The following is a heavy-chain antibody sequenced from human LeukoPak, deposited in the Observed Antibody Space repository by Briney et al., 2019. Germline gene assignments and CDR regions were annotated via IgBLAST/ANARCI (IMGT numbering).Heavy chain of an antibody. D-gene: IGHD2/OR15-2a*01. CDR1: GFTFSNYG. V-gene: IGHV3-23*01. J-gene: IGHJ6*03. CDR3: AKVSNPPGGYYYMDV. Sequence: GGSLRLSCAASGFTFSNYGMSWVRQAPGKGLEWVSGISGVGGSTYYADSVKGRFTISRDNSKNTLYLQMNSLRAEDTAVYYCAKVSNPPGGYYYMDVWGKGTTVTVSS. CDR2: ISGVGGST.